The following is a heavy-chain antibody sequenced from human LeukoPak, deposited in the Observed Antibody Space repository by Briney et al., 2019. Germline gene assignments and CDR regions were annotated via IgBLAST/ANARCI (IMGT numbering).Heavy chain of an antibody. CDR3: AKRGVVIRVILVGFHKEAYYFDS. Sequence: PGGSLRLSCAVSGITLSNYVMSWVRQAPGKGLEWVAGISDSAGRTKYADSVKGRFTISRDNPKNTLYLQMNSLRAEDTAVYFCAKRGVVIRVILVGFHKEAYYFDSWGQGALVTVSS. CDR2: ISDSAGRT. D-gene: IGHD3-22*01. V-gene: IGHV3-23*01. CDR1: GITLSNYV. J-gene: IGHJ4*02.